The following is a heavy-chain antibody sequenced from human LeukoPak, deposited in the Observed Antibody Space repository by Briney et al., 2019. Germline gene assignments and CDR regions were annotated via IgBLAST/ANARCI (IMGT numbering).Heavy chain of an antibody. V-gene: IGHV4-30-4*01. CDR3: ARDSPARGSSYGPEY. Sequence: SQTLCLTCTVSGGSISSDDYSWSWVRQAPGKGLESIGHIYYSGTTSYNPSLKSRATISVDTSKNHLSLKLSSVTVAVAAVYYCARDSPARGSSYGPEYCGQGTLGTVSS. J-gene: IGHJ4*02. D-gene: IGHD3-16*01. CDR2: IYYSGTT. CDR1: GGSISSDDYS.